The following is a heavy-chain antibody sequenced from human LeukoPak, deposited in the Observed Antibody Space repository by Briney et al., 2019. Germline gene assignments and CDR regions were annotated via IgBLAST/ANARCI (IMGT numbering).Heavy chain of an antibody. CDR3: VGWGLSETYVISDY. V-gene: IGHV4-34*12. CDR2: VFHTGSA. Sequence: SETLSLTCAVYGGSFSGYYWNWIRQPPGKGLEWIGYVFHTGSANYNPSLKSRVTISVDTSKNQFSLRLSSVTAADTAVYYCVGWGLSETYVISDYWGQGTLVTVSS. J-gene: IGHJ4*02. D-gene: IGHD3-10*01. CDR1: GGSFSGYY.